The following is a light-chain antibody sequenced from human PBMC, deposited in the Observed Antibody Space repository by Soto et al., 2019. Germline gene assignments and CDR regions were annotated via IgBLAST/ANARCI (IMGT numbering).Light chain of an antibody. CDR2: AAS. Sequence: DIQMTQSPSSLSASVGDRVTITCRTSQSISSYLNWYQQKPGKAPKLLIYAASSLQSGVPSRFSGSGSGTDFTLTISSLQPEDFATYYCQQSQGTFGPGTKVDIK. CDR3: QQSQGT. V-gene: IGKV1-39*01. CDR1: QSISSY. J-gene: IGKJ3*01.